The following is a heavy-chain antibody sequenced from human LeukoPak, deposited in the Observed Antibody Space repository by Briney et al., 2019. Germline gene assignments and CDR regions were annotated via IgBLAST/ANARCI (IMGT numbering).Heavy chain of an antibody. CDR1: GGSIGSYF. CDR3: ARSLGATANDAFDM. CDR2: IYYSGTT. V-gene: IGHV4-59*01. J-gene: IGHJ3*02. D-gene: IGHD1-26*01. Sequence: SETLSLTCTVSGGSIGSYFWSWIRQPPGKGLEWIGFIYYSGTTNYNPSLKSRVTISVDTSKNQFSLKVSSVTAADTALYYCARSLGATANDAFDMWGQGTMLTVSS.